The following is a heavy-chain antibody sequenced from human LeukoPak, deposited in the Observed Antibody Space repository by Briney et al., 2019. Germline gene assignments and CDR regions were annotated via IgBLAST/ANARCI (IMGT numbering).Heavy chain of an antibody. Sequence: PSETLSLTCAVYGGSFSGYYWSWIRQPPGKGLEWIGEINHSGSTNYNPSLKSRVTISVDTSKNQFSLKLSSVTAADTAVYYCARAGTTVVTRDFDYWGQGTLVTVSS. J-gene: IGHJ4*02. CDR2: INHSGST. D-gene: IGHD4-23*01. CDR1: GGSFSGYY. CDR3: ARAGTTVVTRDFDY. V-gene: IGHV4-34*01.